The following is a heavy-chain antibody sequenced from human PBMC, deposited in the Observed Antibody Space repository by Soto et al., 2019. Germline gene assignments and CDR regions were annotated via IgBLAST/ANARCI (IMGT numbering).Heavy chain of an antibody. V-gene: IGHV1-2*02. Sequence: QVQMVQSGAEVKEPGASVKVSCKASGYTFTAYYIHWVRQAPGQGLEWMGWINPNSGATKHAQKFQGRVTMTCDSPIRTANMELSSLRSDDTAVYYCARAGVAAAGSGEYAMDVWGQGTTVTVSS. CDR2: INPNSGAT. D-gene: IGHD6-25*01. CDR1: GYTFTAYY. CDR3: ARAGVAAAGSGEYAMDV. J-gene: IGHJ6*02.